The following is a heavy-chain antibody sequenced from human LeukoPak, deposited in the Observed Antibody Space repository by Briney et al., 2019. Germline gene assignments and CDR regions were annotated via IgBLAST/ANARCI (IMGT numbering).Heavy chain of an antibody. J-gene: IGHJ5*02. D-gene: IGHD6-19*01. V-gene: IGHV4-30-4*01. CDR3: APFRRDSSGWYWFDP. CDR1: GGSISSGDYY. CDR2: IYYSGST. Sequence: SETLSLTCTVSGGSISSGDYYWSWIRQPPGKGLEWIGYIYYSGSTNYNPSLKSRVTISVDTSKNQFSLKLSSVTAADTAVYYCAPFRRDSSGWYWFDPWGQGTLVTVSS.